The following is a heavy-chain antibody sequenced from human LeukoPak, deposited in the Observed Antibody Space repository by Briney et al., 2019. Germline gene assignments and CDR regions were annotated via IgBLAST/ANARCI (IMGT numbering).Heavy chain of an antibody. D-gene: IGHD1-26*01. CDR1: GFTFSSYS. CDR2: ISSSSYI. J-gene: IGHJ4*02. Sequence: GGSLRLSCAASGFTFSSYSMNWVRQAPGKGLEWVSSISSSSYIYYADSVKGRFTISRDNSKDTLYLQMNSLRAEDTAVYYCAKGEGWELSSYYFDYWGQGTLVTVSS. CDR3: AKGEGWELSSYYFDY. V-gene: IGHV3-21*04.